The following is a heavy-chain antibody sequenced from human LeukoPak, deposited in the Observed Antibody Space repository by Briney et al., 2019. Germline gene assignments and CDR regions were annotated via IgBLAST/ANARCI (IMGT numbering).Heavy chain of an antibody. Sequence: VASVKVSCKASGYTFTGYYMQWVRQAPGQGLEWMGWISPNSGGTNYAQKFQGWVTMTRDTSISTAYMELSRLRSDDTAVYYCARERDSSSYGALDFDYWGQGTLVTVSS. V-gene: IGHV1-2*04. J-gene: IGHJ4*02. CDR3: ARERDSSSYGALDFDY. CDR2: ISPNSGGT. CDR1: GYTFTGYY. D-gene: IGHD6-6*01.